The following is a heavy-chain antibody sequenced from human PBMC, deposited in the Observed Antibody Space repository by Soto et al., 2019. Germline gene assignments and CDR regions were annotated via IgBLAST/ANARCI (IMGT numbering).Heavy chain of an antibody. V-gene: IGHV3-7*05. D-gene: IGHD2-15*01. J-gene: IGHJ4*02. Sequence: EVQLVESGGGLVQPGGSLSLSCAPSGFTVSIYWRKGVPQTPVKGLEWVANINKDGSGKNYVDPLRGRFTISRDNAKNSLYLQMSSLRAEDTAIYYCARGPGGSNDGTFNYWGQGALVTVSS. CDR3: ARGPGGSNDGTFNY. CDR1: GFTVSIYW. CDR2: INKDGSGK.